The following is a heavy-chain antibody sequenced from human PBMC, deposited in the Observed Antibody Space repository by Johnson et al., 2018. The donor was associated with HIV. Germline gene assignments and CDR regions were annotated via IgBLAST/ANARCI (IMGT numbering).Heavy chain of an antibody. CDR2: IYSGGST. CDR3: ARFRSSNWFDAFDI. D-gene: IGHD6-13*01. V-gene: IGHV3-53*01. Sequence: VQLVESGGGLIQPGGSLRLSCAASGFLVSSNYMSWVRQAPGKGLEWVSVIYSGGSTYYADSVKGRFTISRDNSKNTLYLQMNSLRAEDTAVYYCARFRSSNWFDAFDIWGQGTMVTVSA. CDR1: GFLVSSNY. J-gene: IGHJ3*02.